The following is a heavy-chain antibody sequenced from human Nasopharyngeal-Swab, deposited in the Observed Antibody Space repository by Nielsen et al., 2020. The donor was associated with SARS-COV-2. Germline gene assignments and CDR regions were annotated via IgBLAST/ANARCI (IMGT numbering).Heavy chain of an antibody. J-gene: IGHJ4*02. CDR2: INPSGGST. Sequence: ASVKVSCKASGYTFTSYAMNWVRQAPGQGLEWMGIINPSGGSTSYAQKFQGRVTMTRDTSTSTVYMELSSLRSEDTAVYYCARDLWAVGATSNWGQGTLVTVSS. D-gene: IGHD1-26*01. CDR1: GYTFTSYA. CDR3: ARDLWAVGATSN. V-gene: IGHV1-46*01.